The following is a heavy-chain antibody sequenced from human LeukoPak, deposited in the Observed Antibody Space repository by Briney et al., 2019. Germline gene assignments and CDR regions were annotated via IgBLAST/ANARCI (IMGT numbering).Heavy chain of an antibody. CDR1: GFTFTNAW. Sequence: PGGSLTLSCAASGFTFTNAWMNWVRQAPGKGLEWVGLIKSKTDGGTTHYAQPVKGRFTISRDDSEKTVYLQMNSLKTEDTAVYYCTTVSPGVVAAASNVWGQGTLVTVSS. CDR2: IKSKTDGGTT. J-gene: IGHJ4*02. CDR3: TTVSPGVVAAASNV. V-gene: IGHV3-15*01. D-gene: IGHD2-15*01.